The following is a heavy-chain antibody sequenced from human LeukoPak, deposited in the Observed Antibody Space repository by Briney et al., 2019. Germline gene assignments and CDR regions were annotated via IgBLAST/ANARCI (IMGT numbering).Heavy chain of an antibody. CDR3: ARDSGYDILTGYYSGY. CDR1: GFTFSSYA. D-gene: IGHD3-9*01. Sequence: PGGSLRLSCTASGFTFSSYAMHRVRQAPGKGLEWVAVISYDGSNKYYADSVKGRFTISRDNSKNTLYLQMNSLRAEDTAVYYCARDSGYDILTGYYSGYWGQGTLVTVSS. CDR2: ISYDGSNK. J-gene: IGHJ4*02. V-gene: IGHV3-30*04.